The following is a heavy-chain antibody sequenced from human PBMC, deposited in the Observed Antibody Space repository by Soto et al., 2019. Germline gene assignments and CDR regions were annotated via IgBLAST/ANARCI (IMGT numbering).Heavy chain of an antibody. Sequence: PGESLKISFNVSGYSFTTFWISWVRQIPEKGLEWMGRLDPADSFTNYSPSFQGHVTISVDKSINTAYLQWSSLKASDTAIYYCARHLYDNRNYLDALDVWGQGTMVTVSS. V-gene: IGHV5-10-1*01. J-gene: IGHJ3*01. CDR3: ARHLYDNRNYLDALDV. CDR1: GYSFTTFW. CDR2: LDPADSFT. D-gene: IGHD3-22*01.